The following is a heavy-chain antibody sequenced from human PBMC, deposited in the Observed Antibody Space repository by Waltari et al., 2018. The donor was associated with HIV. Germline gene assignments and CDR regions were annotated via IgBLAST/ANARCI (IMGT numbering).Heavy chain of an antibody. Sequence: EVQLVESGGNLTQPGGSLILSCAASGFSVDSHYTSWVRQAPGKGVEWFLGLYSNGNANYVYPVKVRVTIFRDNSKNTLYLQMNTLRAEDTAVYYCARMQRSYGSEQSRYFYLGIDVWGQGTSVIVSS. V-gene: IGHV3-53*01. D-gene: IGHD3-10*01. CDR1: GFSVDSHY. J-gene: IGHJ6*02. CDR2: LYSNGNA. CDR3: ARMQRSYGSEQSRYFYLGIDV.